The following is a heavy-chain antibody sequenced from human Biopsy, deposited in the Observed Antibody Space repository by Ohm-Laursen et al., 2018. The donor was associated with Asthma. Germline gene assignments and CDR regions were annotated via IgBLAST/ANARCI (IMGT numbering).Heavy chain of an antibody. D-gene: IGHD6-6*01. CDR2: ITPESGGT. CDR1: GYSFTDYH. V-gene: IGHV1-2*06. Sequence: SVKVSCKASGYSFTDYHLHWVRQAPGQGLEWMGRITPESGGTTYAQKFQGRVTMTRDRSISTAYMELSSLRSEDTAVYYCARERIAARQRRYYFDYWGQGTLVTVSS. CDR3: ARERIAARQRRYYFDY. J-gene: IGHJ4*02.